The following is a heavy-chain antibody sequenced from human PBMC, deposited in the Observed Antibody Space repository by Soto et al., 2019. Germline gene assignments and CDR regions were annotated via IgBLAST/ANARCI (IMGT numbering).Heavy chain of an antibody. J-gene: IGHJ4*02. CDR1: GGSISSYF. CDR2: VYYTGTT. V-gene: IGHV4-59*01. D-gene: IGHD2-2*01. Sequence: SETLSLTCTVSGGSISSYFYIWVRQPLGKGVEWIGSVYYTGTTDYNPSLKSRGTIAVDTSKTQFCLKLRSVTAAETAGNYSVRDLAPVPRAFHSWGRGTLVPISS. CDR3: VRDLAPVPRAFHS.